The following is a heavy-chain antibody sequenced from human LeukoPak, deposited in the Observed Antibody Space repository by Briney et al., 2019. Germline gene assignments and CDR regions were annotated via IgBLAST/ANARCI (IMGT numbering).Heavy chain of an antibody. Sequence: PGGSLRLSCAASGFTFSSYAMHWVRQAPGKGLEWVAVISYDGSNKYYADSVKGRFTISRDNSKNTLYLQMNSLRAEDTAVYYCARGLAPIRATEDFDYWGQGTLVTVSS. D-gene: IGHD4-17*01. CDR2: ISYDGSNK. V-gene: IGHV3-30*01. J-gene: IGHJ4*02. CDR3: ARGLAPIRATEDFDY. CDR1: GFTFSSYA.